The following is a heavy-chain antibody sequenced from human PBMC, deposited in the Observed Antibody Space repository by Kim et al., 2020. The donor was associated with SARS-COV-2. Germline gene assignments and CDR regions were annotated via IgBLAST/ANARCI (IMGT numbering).Heavy chain of an antibody. D-gene: IGHD3-9*01. Sequence: SQTLSLTCAISGDSVSSNSAAWNGIRQSPSRGLEWLGRTYYRSKWYNDYAVSVKSRITINPDTSKNQFSLQLNSVTPEDTAVYYCAREYDILTGYYNSYYYGMDVWGQGTTVTVSS. V-gene: IGHV6-1*01. CDR3: AREYDILTGYYNSYYYGMDV. J-gene: IGHJ6*02. CDR1: GDSVSSNSAA. CDR2: TYYRSKWYN.